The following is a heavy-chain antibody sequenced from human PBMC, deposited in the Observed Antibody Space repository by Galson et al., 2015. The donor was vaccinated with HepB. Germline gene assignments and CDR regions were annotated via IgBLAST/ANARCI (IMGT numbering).Heavy chain of an antibody. J-gene: IGHJ4*02. CDR2: ISSTSSYI. D-gene: IGHD3-10*01. CDR3: ARPHSTMVRGGVDY. CDR1: GFAFSDCS. Sequence: SLRLSCAASGFAFSDCSMNWVRQAPGKGLEYVSSISSTSSYIYYADSVKGRFTISRDNAKNSLYLQMTSLRAEDTAVYYCARPHSTMVRGGVDYWGQGTLVTVSS. V-gene: IGHV3-21*01.